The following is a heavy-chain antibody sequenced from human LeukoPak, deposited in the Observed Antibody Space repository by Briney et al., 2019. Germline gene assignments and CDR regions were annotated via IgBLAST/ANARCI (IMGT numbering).Heavy chain of an antibody. CDR2: INAGNGNT. CDR3: AVGYCSSTSCYSQHYYYGMDV. V-gene: IGHV1-3*01. J-gene: IGHJ6*02. CDR1: GYTFTSYA. D-gene: IGHD2-2*02. Sequence: GASVKVSCKASGYTFTSYAMHWVRQAPGQRLEWMGWINAGNGNTKYSLKFQGRVTITRDTSASTAYMELSSLRSEDTAVYYCAVGYCSSTSCYSQHYYYGMDVWGQGTTVTVSS.